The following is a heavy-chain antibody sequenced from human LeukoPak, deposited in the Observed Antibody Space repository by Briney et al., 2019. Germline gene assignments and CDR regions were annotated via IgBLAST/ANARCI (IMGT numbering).Heavy chain of an antibody. D-gene: IGHD3-16*01. CDR1: GGPINSGDYY. CDR3: VRAGSGALFGFDI. CDR2: IYYSGST. Sequence: SQTLSLTCTVSGGPINSGDYYWSSIRQAPGRGLEWVGYIYYSGSTDYNASLKSRVTISIDTSKNQFSLKLSSVTAAYTAVYYCVRAGSGALFGFDIWGQGTTVTVSS. J-gene: IGHJ3*02. V-gene: IGHV4-30-4*01.